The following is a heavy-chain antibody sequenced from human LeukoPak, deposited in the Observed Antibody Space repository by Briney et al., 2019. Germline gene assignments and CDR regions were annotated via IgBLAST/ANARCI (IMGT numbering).Heavy chain of an antibody. CDR1: GFTFSSYA. V-gene: IGHV3-30-3*01. CDR2: ISYDGSNK. J-gene: IGHJ4*02. Sequence: GGSLRLSCAPSGFTFSSYAMHWVRQAPGKGLEWVAVISYDGSNKYYADSVKGRFTISRDNYKNTLYLQMNSLRAEDTAVYYCARVFRAEFDYWGQGTLVTVSS. CDR3: ARVFRAEFDY.